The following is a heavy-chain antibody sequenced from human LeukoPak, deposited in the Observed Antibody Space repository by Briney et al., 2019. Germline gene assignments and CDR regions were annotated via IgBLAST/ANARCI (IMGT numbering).Heavy chain of an antibody. CDR1: GFTFSSYG. CDR2: IDGSGTTA. V-gene: IGHV3-NL1*01. Sequence: GGSLRLSCAASGFTFSSYGMHWVRQAPGKGLEWVSAIDGSGTTAYYADSVKGRFTISRDNSKMTLYLEMNTLRAEDTAIYYCAKDWGTNWQNWFDSWGQGTLVTVSS. J-gene: IGHJ5*01. CDR3: AKDWGTNWQNWFDS. D-gene: IGHD3-16*01.